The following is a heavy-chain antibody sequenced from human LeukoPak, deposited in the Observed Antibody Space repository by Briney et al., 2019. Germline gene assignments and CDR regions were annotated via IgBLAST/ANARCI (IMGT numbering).Heavy chain of an antibody. J-gene: IGHJ4*02. CDR1: GFIFSTYG. V-gene: IGHV3-33*01. CDR2: MWYDGRNQ. CDR3: AREYPYYFDY. Sequence: GKSLRLSCAASGFIFSTYGMHWVRQAPGKGLEWVAVMWYDGRNQNYADSMKGRFTISRDNSKNTLYLQMNNLRVDDTGVYYCAREYPYYFDYWGQGTLVTVSS.